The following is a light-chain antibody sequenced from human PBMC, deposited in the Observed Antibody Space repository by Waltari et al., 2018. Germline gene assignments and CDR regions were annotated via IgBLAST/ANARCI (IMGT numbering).Light chain of an antibody. J-gene: IGKJ2*02. CDR2: GAS. CDR3: QQYNTWPPST. Sequence: IVMTQSPAALSVSPGERATLSCRASQSISNNLAWYQHTPGQPPRLLISGASTRATGVPARFSGSGSGTEFTLTISSLQSEDSAIYFCQQYNTWPPSTFGQGTKLEIK. V-gene: IGKV3-15*01. CDR1: QSISNN.